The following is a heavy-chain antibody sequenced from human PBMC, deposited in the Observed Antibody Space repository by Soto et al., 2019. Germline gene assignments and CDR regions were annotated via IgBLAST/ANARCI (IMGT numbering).Heavy chain of an antibody. CDR3: ARGAMVRGVKPFDY. V-gene: IGHV4-59*01. CDR1: GGSISGYY. D-gene: IGHD3-10*01. J-gene: IGHJ4*02. Sequence: QVQLQESGPGLVKPSETLSLTCTVSGGSISGYYWSWMRQPPGKGLEWIGYIYYSGSTNYNPSLRSRVTISLATSKNQFALNMISVTAADTAVYYCARGAMVRGVKPFDYWGQGTLVTVSS. CDR2: IYYSGST.